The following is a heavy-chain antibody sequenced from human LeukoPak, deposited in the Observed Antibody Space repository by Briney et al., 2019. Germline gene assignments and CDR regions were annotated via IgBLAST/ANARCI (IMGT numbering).Heavy chain of an antibody. Sequence: SETLSRTCTVSGGSISGSSYYWGWIRQPPGKGLEWIGSIYYSGSTYYKPSLKSRVTMSVDTSKNQFSLKLSSVTAADTAVYYCARPQRYSNYALDYWGQGTLVTVSS. J-gene: IGHJ4*02. D-gene: IGHD4-11*01. CDR3: ARPQRYSNYALDY. V-gene: IGHV4-39*01. CDR1: GGSISGSSYY. CDR2: IYYSGST.